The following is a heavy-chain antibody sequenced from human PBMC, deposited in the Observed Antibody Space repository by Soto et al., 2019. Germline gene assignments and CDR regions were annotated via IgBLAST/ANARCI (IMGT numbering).Heavy chain of an antibody. Sequence: VASVKVSCKASGYTFTSYGISWVRQAPGQGLEWMGWISAYNGNTNYAQKLQGRVTMTTDTSTSTAYMELRSLRSDDTAVYYCARVSLLWFGELLHGNWFDPWGQGTLVTVSS. J-gene: IGHJ5*02. CDR2: ISAYNGNT. CDR1: GYTFTSYG. V-gene: IGHV1-18*01. D-gene: IGHD3-10*01. CDR3: ARVSLLWFGELLHGNWFDP.